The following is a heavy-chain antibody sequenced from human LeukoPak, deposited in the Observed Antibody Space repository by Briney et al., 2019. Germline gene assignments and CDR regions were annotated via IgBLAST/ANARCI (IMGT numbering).Heavy chain of an antibody. CDR1: GGSISSSSYY. CDR2: IYYSGST. V-gene: IGHV4-39*07. J-gene: IGHJ4*02. CDR3: ARDLIAARPLFDY. Sequence: SETLSLTCTVSGGSISSSSYYWGWIRQPPGKGLEWIGSIYYSGSTYYNPSLKSRVTISVDTSKNQFSLKLSSVTAADTAVYYCARDLIAARPLFDYWGQGTLVTVSS. D-gene: IGHD6-6*01.